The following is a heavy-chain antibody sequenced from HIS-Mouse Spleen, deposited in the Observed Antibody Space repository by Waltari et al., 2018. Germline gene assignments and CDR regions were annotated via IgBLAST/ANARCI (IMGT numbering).Heavy chain of an antibody. CDR3: ARGFRWHDAFDI. V-gene: IGHV3-30*04. CDR2: ILYDGRNK. D-gene: IGHD2-15*01. J-gene: IGHJ3*02. Sequence: QVQLVESGGGVVQPGSSLRLSCAASGFTFSIYSIHWVRQAPGKGLELVAVILYDGRNKYYADSVKGRFNISRDNSKNTLYLQMNSLRDEDTAVYYCARGFRWHDAFDIWGQGTMVTVSS. CDR1: GFTFSIYS.